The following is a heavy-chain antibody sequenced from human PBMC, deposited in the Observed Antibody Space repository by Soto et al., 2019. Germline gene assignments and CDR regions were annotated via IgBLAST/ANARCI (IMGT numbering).Heavy chain of an antibody. J-gene: IGHJ4*02. CDR2: MSPNSGNT. Sequence: ASVKVSCKASGYTFTSYDINWVRQATGQGLEWMGWMSPNSGNTGYAQKFQGRVTMTRNTSISTAYMELSSLRSEDTAVYYCARSKWGCSGGSCYSGRGFGYWGQGTLVTVSS. CDR1: GYTFTSYD. CDR3: ARSKWGCSGGSCYSGRGFGY. V-gene: IGHV1-8*01. D-gene: IGHD2-15*01.